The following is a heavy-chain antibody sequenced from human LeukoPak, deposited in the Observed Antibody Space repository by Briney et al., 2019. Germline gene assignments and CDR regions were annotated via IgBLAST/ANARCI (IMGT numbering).Heavy chain of an antibody. D-gene: IGHD5-24*01. V-gene: IGHV1-69*04. CDR3: ARGERWLQLF. CDR2: IIPILGIA. Sequence: SVKVSCKASGGTFSSYAISWVRQAPGQGLEWMGRIIPILGIANYAQKFQGRVTITADKSTSTAHMELSSLRSEDTAVYYCARGERWLQLFWGQGTLVTVSS. CDR1: GGTFSSYA. J-gene: IGHJ4*02.